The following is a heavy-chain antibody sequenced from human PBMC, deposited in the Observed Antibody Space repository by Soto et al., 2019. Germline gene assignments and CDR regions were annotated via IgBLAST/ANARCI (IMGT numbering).Heavy chain of an antibody. J-gene: IGHJ4*02. CDR2: IHPRGETT. CDR3: ARDLWGSWTVDY. Sequence: QVQLVQSGAEVKEPGASVRVSCKASGYTFQNYHMHWVRQAPGQGLEWMGIIHPRGETTTYAQKFQGRLAMTRDTSMRTAYMELSSLTSEDTAVYYCARDLWGSWTVDYWGQGTLVTVSS. D-gene: IGHD3-16*01. V-gene: IGHV1-46*02. CDR1: GYTFQNYH.